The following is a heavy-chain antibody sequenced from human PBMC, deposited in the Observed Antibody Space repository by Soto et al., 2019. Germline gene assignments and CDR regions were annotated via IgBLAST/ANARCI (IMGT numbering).Heavy chain of an antibody. CDR3: ARFSFEYSSPWAWFDP. CDR1: GFTVSSNY. D-gene: IGHD6-6*01. Sequence: GSLRISCAASGFTVSSNYMSWVRQAPGKGLEWVSVIYSGGSTYYADSVKGRFTISRDNSKNTLYLQMNSLRAEDTAVYYCARFSFEYSSPWAWFDPWGQGTLGTVS. V-gene: IGHV3-53*01. J-gene: IGHJ5*02. CDR2: IYSGGST.